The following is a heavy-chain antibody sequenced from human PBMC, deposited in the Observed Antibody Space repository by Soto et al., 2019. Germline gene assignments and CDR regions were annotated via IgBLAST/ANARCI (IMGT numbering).Heavy chain of an antibody. CDR3: ARSETAAGTDWWFDT. Sequence: PSETLSLTCTVSGGSISSSSFHWGWIRQPPGKGLEWIGSIYYSGSTYYSPSLKSRVTISVDTSKNQFSLKLSSVPPADTAVYYCARSETAAGTDWWFDTWGQGTLVTVSS. D-gene: IGHD6-13*01. J-gene: IGHJ5*02. CDR2: IYYSGST. V-gene: IGHV4-39*01. CDR1: GGSISSSSFH.